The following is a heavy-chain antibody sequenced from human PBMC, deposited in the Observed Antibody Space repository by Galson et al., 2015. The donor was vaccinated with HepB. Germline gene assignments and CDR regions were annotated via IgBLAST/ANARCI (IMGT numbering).Heavy chain of an antibody. Sequence: SLRLSCAAYGFTFSDSGMTWVRQAPGKGLEWVSSISSSGTYIYYADSVQGRFTITRNNAKRSLYLQMNSLRADDTAVYYCASGSKGGSDSSAIRGYYFDSWGQGTLVTVSS. CDR1: GFTFSDSG. CDR2: ISSSGTYI. D-gene: IGHD3-22*01. J-gene: IGHJ4*02. CDR3: ASGSKGGSDSSAIRGYYFDS. V-gene: IGHV3-21*01.